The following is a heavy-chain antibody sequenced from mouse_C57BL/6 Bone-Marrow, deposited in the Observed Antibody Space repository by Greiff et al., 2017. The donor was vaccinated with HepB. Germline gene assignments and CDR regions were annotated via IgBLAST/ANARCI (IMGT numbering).Heavy chain of an antibody. V-gene: IGHV1-81*01. J-gene: IGHJ2*01. CDR2: IYPRSGNT. CDR1: GYTFPSYG. Sequence: QVQLQLSGAELARPGASVKLSCKASGYTFPSYGISWVKQRPGQGLEWIGEIYPRSGNTNYNEKFKGKATLTADKSSSTAYMELRSLTSEDSAVYFCAREIPYYYGSSYENYWGQGTTLTVSS. D-gene: IGHD1-1*01. CDR3: AREIPYYYGSSYENY.